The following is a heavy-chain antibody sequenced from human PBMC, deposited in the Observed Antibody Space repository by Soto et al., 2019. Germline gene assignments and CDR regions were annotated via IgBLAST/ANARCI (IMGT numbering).Heavy chain of an antibody. D-gene: IGHD5-12*01. V-gene: IGHV3-7*03. CDR3: VTAVRGYNANGDL. J-gene: IGHJ6*02. CDR2: IKADGTEK. CDR1: GFTFSSYW. Sequence: GGALRLSCVGSGFTFSSYWMGWVRQTPGKGLEWVATIKADGTEKYYVDSVKGRFTFSRDNAKTSVYLEMNSLRAEDTAVYYCVTAVRGYNANGDLWGQGTTVTVSS.